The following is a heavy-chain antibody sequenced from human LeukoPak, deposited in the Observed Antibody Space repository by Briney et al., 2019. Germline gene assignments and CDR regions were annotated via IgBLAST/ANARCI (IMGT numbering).Heavy chain of an antibody. CDR1: GFTFEDYG. J-gene: IGHJ5*02. CDR2: LNWNGGGR. D-gene: IGHD4-17*01. V-gene: IGHV3-20*04. CDR3: ARDAVPSGRSWFDP. Sequence: GGTLRLSCTVSGFTFEDYGMNWVRQVPGKEPEWVSGLNWNGGGRRYADSVKGRFIISRDNAKGVLYLQLNDLRVEDTALYYCARDAVPSGRSWFDPWGQGTLVTVSS.